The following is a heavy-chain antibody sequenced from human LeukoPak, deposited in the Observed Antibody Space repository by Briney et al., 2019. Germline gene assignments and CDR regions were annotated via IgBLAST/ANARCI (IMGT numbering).Heavy chain of an antibody. CDR2: IIPIFGTA. D-gene: IGHD3-10*01. J-gene: IGHJ5*02. CDR1: GGTFSSYA. Sequence: SVKVSCKASGGTFSSYAISWVRQAPGQGLEWMGGIIPIFGTANYAQKFQGRVTITADKSTSTAYMELSSLRSEDTAVYYCAREVVRGVMLNWFGPWGQGTLVTVSS. V-gene: IGHV1-69*06. CDR3: AREVVRGVMLNWFGP.